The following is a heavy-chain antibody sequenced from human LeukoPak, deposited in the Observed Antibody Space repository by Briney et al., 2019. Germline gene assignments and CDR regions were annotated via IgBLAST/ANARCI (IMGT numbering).Heavy chain of an antibody. CDR3: AKGSGSFPHSDFDY. D-gene: IGHD1-26*01. J-gene: IGHJ4*02. CDR1: GFPFPSYA. Sequence: GGSLRLSCAASGFPFPSYAVSWVRHAPGKGLEWVSTFSGSGGSTYYADSVKGRFTISRDNSKNTLYLQMNSLRVEDAAVYYCAKGSGSFPHSDFDYWGQGALVTVSS. CDR2: FSGSGGST. V-gene: IGHV3-23*01.